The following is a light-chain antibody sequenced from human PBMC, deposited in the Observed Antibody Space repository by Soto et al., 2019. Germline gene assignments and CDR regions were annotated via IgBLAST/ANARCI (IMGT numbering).Light chain of an antibody. V-gene: IGKV2-28*01. J-gene: IGKJ4*01. CDR2: LGS. CDR3: MQALQTPLT. Sequence: DIVMTQSPLCLPVTPGEAASISCRSSQSLLHSNGYNYLDWYLQKPGQSPQLLIYLGSNRASGVPDRFSGSGSGTDFTLKISRVEAEDVGVYYCMQALQTPLTFGGGTKVEIK. CDR1: QSLLHSNGYNY.